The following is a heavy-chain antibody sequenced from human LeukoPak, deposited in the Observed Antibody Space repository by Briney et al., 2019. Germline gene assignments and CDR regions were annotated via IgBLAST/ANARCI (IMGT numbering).Heavy chain of an antibody. D-gene: IGHD4-11*01. CDR3: ARDLAVSGTYGMDV. CDR2: IYHSGTS. Sequence: ASETLSLTCAVSGVSISSGNWWSWVRQTPGKGLEWIGEIYHSGTSTYNPSLESRVTISVDKSKNLYSLRLTSVSAADTAVYYCARDLAVSGTYGMDVWGQGTTVTVSS. V-gene: IGHV4-4*02. CDR1: GVSISSGNW. J-gene: IGHJ6*02.